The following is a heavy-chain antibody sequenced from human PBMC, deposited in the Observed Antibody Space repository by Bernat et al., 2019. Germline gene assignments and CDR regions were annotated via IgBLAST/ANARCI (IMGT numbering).Heavy chain of an antibody. CDR2: MSYDENEK. J-gene: IGHJ5*02. CDR1: GFTLRSYG. Sequence: QVQLVESGGGVVQPGVSLRLSCAASGFTLRSYGMHWVRQAPGKGLEWVAVMSYDENEKYYTDSVNGRFTISRDNSKNTLYLQMNSLRGEDTAVYYCAKDHFAEIIQWNYAWFDPWGQGTLVTVSS. V-gene: IGHV3-30*18. CDR3: AKDHFAEIIQWNYAWFDP. D-gene: IGHD1-7*01.